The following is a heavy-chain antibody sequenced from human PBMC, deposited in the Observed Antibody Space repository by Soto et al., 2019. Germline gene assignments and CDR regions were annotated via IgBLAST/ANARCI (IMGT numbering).Heavy chain of an antibody. CDR3: ARDYYDSSGYYGAIGY. J-gene: IGHJ4*02. CDR1: GFTFSSYS. CDR2: ISSSSSTI. V-gene: IGHV3-48*02. D-gene: IGHD3-22*01. Sequence: GGSLRVSCAASGFTFSSYSMNWVRQAPGKGLEWVSYISSSSSTIYYADSVKGRFTISRDNAKNSLYLQMNSLRDEDTAVYYCARDYYDSSGYYGAIGYWGQGTLVTVSS.